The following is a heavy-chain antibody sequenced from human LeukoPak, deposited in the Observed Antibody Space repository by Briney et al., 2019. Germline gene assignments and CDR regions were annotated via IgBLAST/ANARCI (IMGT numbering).Heavy chain of an antibody. CDR3: ARGRKASSGYLYYFDY. D-gene: IGHD3-22*01. J-gene: IGHJ4*02. V-gene: IGHV7-4-1*02. Sequence: ASVKVSCKASGYTLANYAMNWVRQAPGQGLEWMGWIHTKTGTPTYAHGFTGRFVFSLDTSVSTAYLQISSLQAEDTAVYYCARGRKASSGYLYYFDYWGQGTLVSVSS. CDR2: IHTKTGTP. CDR1: GYTLANYA.